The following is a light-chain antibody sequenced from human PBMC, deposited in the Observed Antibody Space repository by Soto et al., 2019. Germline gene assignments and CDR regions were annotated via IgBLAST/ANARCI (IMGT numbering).Light chain of an antibody. J-gene: IGKJ1*01. Sequence: ELVLTQSPGTLALSPGERATLSCRASQSVSSSYLAWSHQKPGQAPRLLIYGASSRATGIPDRFSGSGSGTDFTLTISRLEPEDFAEYYCQQYGSSPWTFGQGTKGDIK. V-gene: IGKV3-20*01. CDR3: QQYGSSPWT. CDR2: GAS. CDR1: QSVSSSY.